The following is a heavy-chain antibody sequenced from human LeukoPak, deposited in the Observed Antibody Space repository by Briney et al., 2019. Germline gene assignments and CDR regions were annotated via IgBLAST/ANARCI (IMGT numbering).Heavy chain of an antibody. D-gene: IGHD6-19*01. V-gene: IGHV4-39*07. CDR3: ARLQWLALRH. CDR1: GGSISSSSYY. Sequence: SETLSLTCTVSGGSISSSSYYWGWIRQPPGKGLEWIGSIYYSGSTYYNPSLKSRVTISVDTSKNQFSLKLSSVTAADTAVYYCARLQWLALRHWGQGTLVIVSS. J-gene: IGHJ1*01. CDR2: IYYSGST.